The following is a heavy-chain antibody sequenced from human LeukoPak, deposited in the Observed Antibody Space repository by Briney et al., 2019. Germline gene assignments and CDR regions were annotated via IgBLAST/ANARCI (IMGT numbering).Heavy chain of an antibody. D-gene: IGHD6-19*01. CDR2: IYYSGST. CDR1: DGSISSYY. Sequence: SETLSLTCTVSDGSISSYYWSWIRQPPGKGLEWIGYIYYSGSTNYNPSLKSRVTISVDTSKNQFSLKLSSVTAADTAVYYCARDLRLAVAGTEYYYYGMDVWGQGTTVTVSS. CDR3: ARDLRLAVAGTEYYYYGMDV. V-gene: IGHV4-59*01. J-gene: IGHJ6*02.